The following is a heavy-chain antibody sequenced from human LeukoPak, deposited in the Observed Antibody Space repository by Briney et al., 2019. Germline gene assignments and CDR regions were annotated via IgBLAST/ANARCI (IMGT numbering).Heavy chain of an antibody. V-gene: IGHV1-2*02. D-gene: IGHD1-1*01. CDR1: GYTFTGYY. Sequence: GASVKVSCKASGYTFTGYYMHWVRQAPGQGLEWMGWINPKSGGTNYEQKFQGRVIMTRDTSISTAYMELSRLRSDDTAVYYCARHMTTANNWFDPWSQGTLVTVSS. J-gene: IGHJ5*02. CDR2: INPKSGGT. CDR3: ARHMTTANNWFDP.